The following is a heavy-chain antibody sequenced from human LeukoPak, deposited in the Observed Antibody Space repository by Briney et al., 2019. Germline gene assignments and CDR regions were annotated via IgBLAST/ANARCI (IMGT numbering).Heavy chain of an antibody. Sequence: SETLSLTCTVCGGSISSSSYYWGWIRQPPGKGLEWIGSIYYSGSTYYNPSLKSRVPISVDTSKNQFSLKLSSVTAADTAVYYCARTPRDYYYDSSGYYYVPYFDYWGQGTLVTVSS. J-gene: IGHJ4*02. CDR2: IYYSGST. V-gene: IGHV4-39*07. CDR1: GGSISSSSYY. D-gene: IGHD3-22*01. CDR3: ARTPRDYYYDSSGYYYVPYFDY.